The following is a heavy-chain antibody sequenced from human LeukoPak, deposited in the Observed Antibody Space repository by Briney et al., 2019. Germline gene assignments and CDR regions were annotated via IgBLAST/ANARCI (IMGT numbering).Heavy chain of an antibody. CDR1: GFTFSSYS. Sequence: GGSLRLSCAASGFTFSSYSMHWVRQAPGKGLEYVSAITGNGDNTYYADSVKGRFTISRDNSKNTLFLQMDSLRAEDTAVYYCARVEYCSGGSCYPLKYNWFDPWGQGTLVTVSS. D-gene: IGHD2-15*01. CDR3: ARVEYCSGGSCYPLKYNWFDP. CDR2: ITGNGDNT. J-gene: IGHJ5*02. V-gene: IGHV3-64*02.